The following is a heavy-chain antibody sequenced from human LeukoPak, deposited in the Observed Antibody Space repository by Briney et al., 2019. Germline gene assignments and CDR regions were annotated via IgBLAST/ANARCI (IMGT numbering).Heavy chain of an antibody. D-gene: IGHD1-26*01. V-gene: IGHV4-39*01. J-gene: IGHJ5*02. CDR3: ARQTYSGSRFYWFDP. Sequence: PSETLSLTCTVSGGSISSSYYWGWIRQPPGKGLEWIGSIYYSGSTYYNPSLKSRVTISVDTSKNQFSLKLSSVTAADTAVYYCARQTYSGSRFYWFDPWAREPWSPSPQ. CDR1: GGSISSSYY. CDR2: IYYSGST.